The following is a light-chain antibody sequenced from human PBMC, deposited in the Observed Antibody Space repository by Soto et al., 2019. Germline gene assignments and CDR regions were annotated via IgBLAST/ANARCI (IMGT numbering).Light chain of an antibody. CDR3: QHYNSYSEA. CDR1: QGIGNA. V-gene: IGKV1-13*02. Sequence: AIQMTQSASSVSSSVGDRVTICSRASQGIGNALGWYQQKAGRPPKVLIYDASNLDSGVPSRFSGSGSGTEFTLTISSLQPDDFATYYCQHYNSYSEAFGQGTKVAIK. J-gene: IGKJ1*01. CDR2: DAS.